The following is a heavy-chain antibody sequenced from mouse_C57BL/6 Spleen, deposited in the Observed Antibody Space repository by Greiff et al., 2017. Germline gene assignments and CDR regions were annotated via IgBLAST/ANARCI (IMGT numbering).Heavy chain of an antibody. CDR1: GYTFTGYW. J-gene: IGHJ1*03. Sequence: VMLVESGAELMKPGASVKLSCKATGYTFTGYWIEWVKQRPGHGLEWIGEILPGSGSSNYNQQFQGKSPLTVDKSSSTAYMQLSSLTSDDSAVYSCAIWKSFTTVVPRYFDVWGTVTTVTVAS. CDR3: AIWKSFTTVVPRYFDV. V-gene: IGHV1-9*01. D-gene: IGHD1-1*01. CDR2: ILPGSGSS.